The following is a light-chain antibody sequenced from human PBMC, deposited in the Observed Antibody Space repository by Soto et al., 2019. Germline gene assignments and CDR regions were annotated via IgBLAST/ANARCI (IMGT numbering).Light chain of an antibody. V-gene: IGKV3-15*01. CDR1: QSVSSS. CDR3: QQYNRWPPWT. CDR2: GAS. J-gene: IGKJ1*01. Sequence: EIMMTQSPATLSVSPGERATLSCRASQSVSSSLAWYQQKPGQAPSLLIYGASTRATGVPARFSGSGSGTEFTLTISSLQSEDFAGYYCQQYNRWPPWTFGQGTKVEIK.